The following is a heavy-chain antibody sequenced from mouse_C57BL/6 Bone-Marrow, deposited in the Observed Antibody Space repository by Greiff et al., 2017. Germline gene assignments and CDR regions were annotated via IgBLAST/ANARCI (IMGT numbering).Heavy chain of an antibody. D-gene: IGHD3-2*02. CDR2: ISDGGRYT. J-gene: IGHJ3*01. V-gene: IGHV5-4*01. Sequence: EVQVVESGGGLVKPGGSLKLSCAASGFTFSSYAMSWVRQTPEKRLEWVATISDGGRYTYYPDNVKGRFTISRDNAKNNLYLQMSHLKSEDTAMYYCARDQQLRPSWFAYWGQGTLVTVSA. CDR1: GFTFSSYA. CDR3: ARDQQLRPSWFAY.